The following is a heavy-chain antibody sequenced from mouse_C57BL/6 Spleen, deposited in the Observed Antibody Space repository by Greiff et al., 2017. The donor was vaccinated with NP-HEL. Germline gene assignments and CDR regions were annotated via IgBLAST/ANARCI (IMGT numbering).Heavy chain of an antibody. V-gene: IGHV5-6*01. CDR3: ARHEATVVFDY. Sequence: DVQLVESGGDLVKPGGSLKLSCAASGFTFSSYGMSWVRQTPDKRLEWVATISSGGSYTYYPDSVKGRFTISRDNAKNTLYLQMSSLKSEDTAMYYCARHEATVVFDYWGQGTTLTVSS. D-gene: IGHD1-1*01. CDR2: ISSGGSYT. J-gene: IGHJ2*01. CDR1: GFTFSSYG.